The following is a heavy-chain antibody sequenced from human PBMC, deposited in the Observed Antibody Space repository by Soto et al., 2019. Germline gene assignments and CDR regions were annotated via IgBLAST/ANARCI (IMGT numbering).Heavy chain of an antibody. Sequence: QVQLVESGGGVVQPGRSLRLSCAASGFTFSSYGMHWVRQAPGKGLEWVAVIWYDGSNKYYADSVKGRFTISRDNSKNTLDLQMNSLRAEDTAVYYCASERRITMVRGVISVDYWGQGTLVTVSS. V-gene: IGHV3-33*01. CDR3: ASERRITMVRGVISVDY. CDR2: IWYDGSNK. D-gene: IGHD3-10*01. J-gene: IGHJ4*02. CDR1: GFTFSSYG.